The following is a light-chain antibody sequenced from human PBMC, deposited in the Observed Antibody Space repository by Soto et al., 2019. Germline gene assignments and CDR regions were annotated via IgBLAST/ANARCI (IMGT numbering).Light chain of an antibody. CDR2: EVN. CDR3: SSYTSSSTLYV. CDR1: SSDVGSYTY. Sequence: QSALTQPASVSGSTRQSITISCTGASSDVGSYTYVSWYQQHPGKAPKLMIYEVNNRPSGVSNRFSGSKSGNTASLTISGLQAEDEADYYCSSYTSSSTLYVFGTGTKATV. J-gene: IGLJ1*01. V-gene: IGLV2-14*01.